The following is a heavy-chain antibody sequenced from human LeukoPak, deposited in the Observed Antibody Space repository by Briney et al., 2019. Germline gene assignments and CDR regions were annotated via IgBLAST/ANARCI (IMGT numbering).Heavy chain of an antibody. CDR2: TYYRSKWCN. J-gene: IGHJ4*02. CDR3: ARDHVYYDSSFDY. CDR1: GDSVSSNSAA. D-gene: IGHD3-22*01. V-gene: IGHV6-1*01. Sequence: SQTLSLTFAISGDSVSSNSAAWNWLRQSPSRGLEWLGRTYYRSKWCNDYAVSVKSQITINPDTSKNQFALQLNSVTPEDTAVYYCARDHVYYDSSFDYWGQGTLVTVSS.